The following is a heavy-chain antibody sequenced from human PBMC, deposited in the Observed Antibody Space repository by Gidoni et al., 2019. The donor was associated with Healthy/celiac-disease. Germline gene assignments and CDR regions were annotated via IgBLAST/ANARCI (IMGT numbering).Heavy chain of an antibody. V-gene: IGHV4-39*07. CDR1: GGSISSSSYY. Sequence: QLQLQESGPGLVKPSETLSLTCTVSGGSISSSSYYWGWIRQPPGKGLEWIGSIYYSGRTYYNPSLKSRVTISVDTSKNQYSLKLSSVTAADTAVYYCARDRTLFRDGYTYYFDYWGQGTLVTVSS. D-gene: IGHD5-12*01. CDR3: ARDRTLFRDGYTYYFDY. CDR2: IYYSGRT. J-gene: IGHJ4*02.